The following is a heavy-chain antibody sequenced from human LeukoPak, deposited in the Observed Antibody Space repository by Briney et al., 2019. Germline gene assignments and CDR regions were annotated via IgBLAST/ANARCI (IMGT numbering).Heavy chain of an antibody. CDR1: GGSIRNYY. Sequence: SETLSLTCSVSGGSIRNYYWSWIREPPGKGLEWIVYIYNSGSTNYNPSLKSRVTISVDTSKNQFSLKLSSVTAADTAVYYCARHGGGYSFDYWGQGTLVTVSS. CDR2: IYNSGST. D-gene: IGHD5-24*01. CDR3: ARHGGGYSFDY. J-gene: IGHJ4*02. V-gene: IGHV4-59*08.